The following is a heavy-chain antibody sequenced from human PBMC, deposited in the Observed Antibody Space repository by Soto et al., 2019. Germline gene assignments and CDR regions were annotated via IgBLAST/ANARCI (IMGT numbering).Heavy chain of an antibody. CDR2: IYYSGST. Sequence: PSETLSLTCTVSGGSISSSSYYWGWIRQPPGKGLEWIGSIYYSGSTYYNPSLKSRVTISVDTSKNQFSLKLSSVTAADTAVYYCARRNVADILTGYPEYYFDYWGQGTLVTVSS. D-gene: IGHD3-9*01. CDR1: GGSISSSSYY. CDR3: ARRNVADILTGYPEYYFDY. V-gene: IGHV4-39*01. J-gene: IGHJ4*02.